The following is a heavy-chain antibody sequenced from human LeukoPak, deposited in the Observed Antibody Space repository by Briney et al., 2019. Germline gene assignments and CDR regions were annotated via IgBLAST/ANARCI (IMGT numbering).Heavy chain of an antibody. Sequence: GASLQISCMASGSIFTSYWIGWVRQLPGKDLEWMGIIYPCDSDTRYSPSFQGQVTISADKSTSPAYLQWSSLKAADTAMYYCARRSSGWYQDYWGQGTLVTVSS. J-gene: IGHJ4*02. D-gene: IGHD6-19*01. CDR1: GSIFTSYW. CDR3: ARRSSGWYQDY. CDR2: IYPCDSDT. V-gene: IGHV5-51*01.